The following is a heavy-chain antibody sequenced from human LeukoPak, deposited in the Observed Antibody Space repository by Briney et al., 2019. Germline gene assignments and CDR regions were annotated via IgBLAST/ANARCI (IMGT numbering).Heavy chain of an antibody. CDR2: VDPEDGET. CDR1: GYTFTDYY. CDR3: ATEFYGIDY. J-gene: IGHJ4*02. V-gene: IGHV1-69-2*01. Sequence: GASVKVSCKASGYTFTDYYMHWVQQAPGKGLEWMGRVDPEDGETIYAEKFQGRVTITADTSTDTAHMELSSLRSEDTVVYYCATEFYGIDYWGQGTLVTVSS. D-gene: IGHD4-17*01.